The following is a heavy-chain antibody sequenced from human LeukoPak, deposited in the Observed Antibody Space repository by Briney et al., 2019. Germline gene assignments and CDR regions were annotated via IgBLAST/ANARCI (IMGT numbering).Heavy chain of an antibody. V-gene: IGHV4-38-2*02. J-gene: IGHJ3*02. CDR2: IYHSGST. CDR3: AGGVDFWSGDAFDI. Sequence: SETLSLTCTVSGYSISSGYYWGWIRQPPGKGLEWIGSIYHSGSTYYNPSLKSRVTISVDTSKNQFSLKLSSVTAADTAVYYCAGGVDFWSGDAFDIWGQGTMVTVSS. D-gene: IGHD3-3*01. CDR1: GYSISSGYY.